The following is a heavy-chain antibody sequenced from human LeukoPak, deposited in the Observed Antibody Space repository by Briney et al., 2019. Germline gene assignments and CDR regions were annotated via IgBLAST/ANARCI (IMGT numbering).Heavy chain of an antibody. CDR3: GRVIAGAIDY. V-gene: IGHV3-7*01. D-gene: IGHD6-13*01. CDR2: INLDGSDT. CDR1: GFTFGGYS. J-gene: IGHJ4*02. Sequence: GGSLRLSCAASGFTFGGYSMTWVRQAPGKGLEWVANINLDGSDTFYVGFVKGRFTISRDNADNPLYLQMNSLRAEDTAVYYCGRVIAGAIDYWGQGTLVTVSS.